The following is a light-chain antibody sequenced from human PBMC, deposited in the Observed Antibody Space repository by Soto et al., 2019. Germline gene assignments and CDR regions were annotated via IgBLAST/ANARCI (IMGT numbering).Light chain of an antibody. CDR1: QGISRG. V-gene: IGKV1-5*01. CDR3: QQYYSFPGT. Sequence: DIQMTQSPSTLSASVGDRVTITCRASQGISRGLAWYQKKPGKAPMLLIYDASTLESGVPSRFSGSGSGTEFTLSISSLQPDEFATFYCQQYYSFPGTFGQGTKVEIK. J-gene: IGKJ1*01. CDR2: DAS.